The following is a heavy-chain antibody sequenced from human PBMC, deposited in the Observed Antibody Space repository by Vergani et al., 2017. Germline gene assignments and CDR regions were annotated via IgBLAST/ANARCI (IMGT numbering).Heavy chain of an antibody. J-gene: IGHJ4*02. CDR3: ARELRDHQFDY. D-gene: IGHD5-24*01. V-gene: IGHV3-21*01. CDR1: GFTFRSYS. CDR2: ISSSSSYI. Sequence: VQLVESGGGVVQPGRSLRLSCAASGFTFRSYSMNWVRQAPGKGLEWVSSISSSSSYIYYADSVKGRFTISRDNAKNSLYLQMNSLRAEDTAVYYCARELRDHQFDYWGQGTLVTVSS.